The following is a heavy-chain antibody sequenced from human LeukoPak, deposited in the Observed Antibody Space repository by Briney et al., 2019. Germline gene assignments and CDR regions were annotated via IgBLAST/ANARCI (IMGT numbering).Heavy chain of an antibody. CDR2: IIPIFGTA. CDR3: ARVGREGGYSYGYVAKNAFDI. D-gene: IGHD5-18*01. Sequence: SVKISCKASGGTFSSYAIIWGRHVTGQGLEWMGGIIPIFGTANYAQKFQGRVTITADESTSTAYMELSSLRSEDTAVYYCARVGREGGYSYGYVAKNAFDIWGQGTMVTVSS. CDR1: GGTFSSYA. V-gene: IGHV1-69*13. J-gene: IGHJ3*02.